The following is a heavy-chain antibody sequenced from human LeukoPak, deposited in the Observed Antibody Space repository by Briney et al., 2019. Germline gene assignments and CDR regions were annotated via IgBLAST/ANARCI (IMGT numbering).Heavy chain of an antibody. CDR3: ARDFIVGATVTEPLDY. Sequence: GGSLRLSCAASGFTFSSYGMTWVRQAPGKGLEWVSSISSSSDNIYYADSVKGRFTISRDNAKDALYLQMYSLRGDDAAVYYCARDFIVGATVTEPLDYWGQGTLVTVSS. J-gene: IGHJ4*02. CDR1: GFTFSSYG. CDR2: ISSSSDNI. V-gene: IGHV3-21*01. D-gene: IGHD1-26*01.